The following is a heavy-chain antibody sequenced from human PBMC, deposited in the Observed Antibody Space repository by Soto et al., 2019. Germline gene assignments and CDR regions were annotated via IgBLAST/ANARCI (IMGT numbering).Heavy chain of an antibody. J-gene: IGHJ6*02. V-gene: IGHV4-38-2*01. CDR2: IFHTGST. Sequence: SETLSLTCAVSGDSIIGIYHWAWIRQPPGRSLEWIASIFHTGSTYYNPSLKSRVTISVDRSKNQFSLKLSSVTAADTAVYYCARGFAHYGMDVWGQGTSVTVSS. CDR3: ARGFAHYGMDV. D-gene: IGHD3-10*01. CDR1: GDSIIGIYH.